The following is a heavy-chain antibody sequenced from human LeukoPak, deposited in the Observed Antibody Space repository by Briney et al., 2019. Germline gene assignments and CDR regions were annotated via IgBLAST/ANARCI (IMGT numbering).Heavy chain of an antibody. CDR2: IYHSGST. V-gene: IGHV4-30-2*01. D-gene: IGHD6-13*01. J-gene: IGHJ4*02. Sequence: PSQTLSLTCAVSGGSISSGGYSWSWIRQPPGKGLEWIGFIYHSGSTYYNPSLKSRVTISVGRSKNQFSLKLSSVTAADTAVYYCASSYSSSWAGFDYWGQGTLVTVSS. CDR3: ASSYSSSWAGFDY. CDR1: GGSISSGGYS.